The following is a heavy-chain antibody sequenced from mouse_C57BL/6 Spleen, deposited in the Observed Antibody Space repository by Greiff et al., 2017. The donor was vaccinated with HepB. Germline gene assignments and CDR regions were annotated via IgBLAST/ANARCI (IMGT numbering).Heavy chain of an antibody. Sequence: EVQVVESGGGLVQPGGSLKLSCAASGFTFSDYYMYWVRQTPEKRLEWVAYISNGGGSTYYPDTVKGRFTISRDNAKNTLYLQMSRLKSEDTAMYYCARHGVYYGSKVAMDYWGQGTSVTVSS. CDR2: ISNGGGST. CDR1: GFTFSDYY. D-gene: IGHD1-1*01. CDR3: ARHGVYYGSKVAMDY. V-gene: IGHV5-12*01. J-gene: IGHJ4*01.